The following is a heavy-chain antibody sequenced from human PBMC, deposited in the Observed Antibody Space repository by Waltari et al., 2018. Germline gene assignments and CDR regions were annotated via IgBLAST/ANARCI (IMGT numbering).Heavy chain of an antibody. Sequence: EVQLVESGGVVVQPGGSLRLSCAASGFTFDDYALQWVRQAPGKGLEWVSLISWDGGSTYYADSVKGRFTISRDNSKNSLYLQMNSLRAEDTALYYCVRGPTTFTPFDYWGQGTLVTVSS. D-gene: IGHD4-4*01. CDR3: VRGPTTFTPFDY. V-gene: IGHV3-43D*04. J-gene: IGHJ4*02. CDR1: GFTFDDYA. CDR2: ISWDGGST.